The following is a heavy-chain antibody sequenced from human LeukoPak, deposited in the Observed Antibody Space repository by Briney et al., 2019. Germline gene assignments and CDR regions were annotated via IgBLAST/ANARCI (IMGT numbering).Heavy chain of an antibody. J-gene: IGHJ4*02. D-gene: IGHD3-10*01. V-gene: IGHV3-21*01. CDR3: ARERAVRAEIDY. CDR2: ISSTSYYI. Sequence: GGSLRLSCAASGFTFSTYSMNWVRQAPGKGLEWVSFISSTSYYIYYAGSLKGRFTISRDNAKNSLYLQMNSLRAEDTAVYYCARERAVRAEIDYWGQGTLVTVSS. CDR1: GFTFSTYS.